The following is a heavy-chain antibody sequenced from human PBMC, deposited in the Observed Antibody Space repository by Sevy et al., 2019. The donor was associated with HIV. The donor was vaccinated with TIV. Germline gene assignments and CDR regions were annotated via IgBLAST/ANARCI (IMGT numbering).Heavy chain of an antibody. CDR3: ARDQVTMVRGVSLYGMDV. CDR1: GFTCSSYA. CDR2: ISYDGSNK. V-gene: IGHV3-30-3*01. J-gene: IGHJ6*02. Sequence: GGSLRLSCAASGFTCSSYAMHWVRQAPGKGLEWVAVISYDGSNKYYADSVKGRFTISRDNSKNTRYLQMNSLGAEDTAVYYCARDQVTMVRGVSLYGMDVWGQGTTVTVSS. D-gene: IGHD3-10*01.